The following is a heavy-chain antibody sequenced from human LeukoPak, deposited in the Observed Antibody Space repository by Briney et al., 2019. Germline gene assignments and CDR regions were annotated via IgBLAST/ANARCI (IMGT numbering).Heavy chain of an antibody. CDR1: GFTFSSYA. J-gene: IGHJ4*02. CDR3: ARGIAVAGRYYFDY. CDR2: ISSNGGST. D-gene: IGHD6-19*01. Sequence: GGSLRLSCAASGFTFSSYAMHWVRQAPGKGLEYVSAISSNGGSTYYANSVKGRFTISRDNSKNTLYLQMGSLRAEDMAVYYCARGIAVAGRYYFDYWGQGTLVTVSS. V-gene: IGHV3-64*01.